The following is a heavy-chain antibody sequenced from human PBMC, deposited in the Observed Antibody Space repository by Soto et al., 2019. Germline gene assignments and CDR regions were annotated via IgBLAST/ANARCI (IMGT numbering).Heavy chain of an antibody. J-gene: IGHJ6*02. D-gene: IGHD4-4*01. V-gene: IGHV1-46*01. CDR1: GYTFTSYY. Sequence: ASVKVSCKASGYTFTSYYMHWVRLAPGQGLEWMGIINPDGGGTSYAQKFQDKIIMTRDTSTSTVYMEMSSLRSEDTAVYYCAVGGNYLSLDVWGQGTTVTVSS. CDR3: AVGGNYLSLDV. CDR2: INPDGGGT.